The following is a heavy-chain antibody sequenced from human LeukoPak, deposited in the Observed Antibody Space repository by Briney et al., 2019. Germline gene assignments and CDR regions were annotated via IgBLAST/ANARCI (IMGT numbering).Heavy chain of an antibody. CDR1: GFTLSSYA. V-gene: IGHV3-30*18. Sequence: PGTSLRLSCAASGFTLSSYAMHWVRQAPGKGLEWVAVISYDGSYKYYADSVKGRFTISRDDLENTLHLQMNSLRAEDTAVYFCAKDLKTLDAFDIWGQGTMVTVSS. CDR2: ISYDGSYK. CDR3: AKDLKTLDAFDI. J-gene: IGHJ3*02.